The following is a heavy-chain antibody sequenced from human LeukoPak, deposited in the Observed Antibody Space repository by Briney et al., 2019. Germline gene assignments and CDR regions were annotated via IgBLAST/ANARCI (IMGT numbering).Heavy chain of an antibody. Sequence: SQTLSLTCSVSGGSINSGTHYWAWIRQHPGKGLEWIGYIYYGGDTYYSPSLQSRITISIDTSENQFSLKLSSVTAADTAVYYCARNPTGYYFDYWGQGTLVTVSS. J-gene: IGHJ4*02. V-gene: IGHV4-31*03. CDR3: ARNPTGYYFDY. D-gene: IGHD3-10*01. CDR2: IYYGGDT. CDR1: GGSINSGTHY.